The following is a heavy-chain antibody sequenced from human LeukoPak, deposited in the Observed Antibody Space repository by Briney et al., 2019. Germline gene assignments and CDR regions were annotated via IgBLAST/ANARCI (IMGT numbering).Heavy chain of an antibody. D-gene: IGHD3-10*01. CDR2: IYYSGST. CDR1: GYSISSSSYY. CDR3: ARHGGGSGSYYPVVGY. J-gene: IGHJ4*02. Sequence: SETLSLTCTVSGYSISSSSYYWGWIRQPPGKGLEWIGSIYYSGSTYYNPSLKSRVTISVDTSKNQFSLKLSSVTAADTAVYYCARHGGGSGSYYPVVGYWGQGTLVTVSS. V-gene: IGHV4-39*01.